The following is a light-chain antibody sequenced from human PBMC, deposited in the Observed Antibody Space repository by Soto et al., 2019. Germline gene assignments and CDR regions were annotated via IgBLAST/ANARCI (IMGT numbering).Light chain of an antibody. CDR1: NSNIGTNA. Sequence: QSVLTQPPSASGTPGQRVTISCSGSNSNIGTNAVNWYQRLPGTAPKLLIYAYAKRPSGVPDRFSGSKSGTSASLAITGLQADDEGDYYCQSYDSSLSVLVVFGGGTKLTVL. J-gene: IGLJ2*01. V-gene: IGLV1-40*01. CDR2: AYA. CDR3: QSYDSSLSVLVV.